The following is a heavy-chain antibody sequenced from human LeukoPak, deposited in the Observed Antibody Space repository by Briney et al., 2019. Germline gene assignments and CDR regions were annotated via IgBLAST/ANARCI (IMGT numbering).Heavy chain of an antibody. CDR1: GFTFNSYS. J-gene: IGHJ5*02. CDR3: ARDPSPYYYGSGSYT. Sequence: GGSLRLSCAASGFTFNSYSMNWVRQAPGKGLEWVSSISSSSSTIYYADSVKGRFTISRDNAKNSLYLQMNSLRAEDTAVYYCARDPSPYYYGSGSYTWGQGTLVTVSS. D-gene: IGHD3-10*01. CDR2: ISSSSSTI. V-gene: IGHV3-48*01.